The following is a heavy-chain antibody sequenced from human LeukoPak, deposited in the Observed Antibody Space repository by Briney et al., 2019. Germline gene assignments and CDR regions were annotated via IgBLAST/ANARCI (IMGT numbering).Heavy chain of an antibody. CDR3: TTMRELEFEEYYFDS. CDR1: GYSITTYW. D-gene: IGHD1-1*01. V-gene: IGHV5-51*01. Sequence: GESLKISCQGSGYSITTYWIGWVRQKPGKGLEWLGSIYPGDSDTTYNPSFQGHVTISVDKSISTAYLQWSSLRASDTAMYYCTTMRELEFEEYYFDSWGQGTLVTVSS. J-gene: IGHJ4*02. CDR2: IYPGDSDT.